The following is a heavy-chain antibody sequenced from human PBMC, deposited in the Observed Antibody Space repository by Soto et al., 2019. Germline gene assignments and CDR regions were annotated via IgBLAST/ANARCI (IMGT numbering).Heavy chain of an antibody. Sequence: QVQLVQSGAEVKKPGASVKVSCKASGYTFTSYDINWVRQATGQGLEWMGWMNPNSGNTGYAQKFQDRVTMTRNTSISTAYMELSSLRSEDTAVYYCARAGPYSSSWYTDFYYYYGMDVWGQGTTVTVSS. J-gene: IGHJ6*02. V-gene: IGHV1-8*01. CDR2: MNPNSGNT. D-gene: IGHD6-13*01. CDR3: ARAGPYSSSWYTDFYYYYGMDV. CDR1: GYTFTSYD.